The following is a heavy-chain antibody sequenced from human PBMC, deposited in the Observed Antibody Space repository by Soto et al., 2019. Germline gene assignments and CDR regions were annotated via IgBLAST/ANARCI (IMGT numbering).Heavy chain of an antibody. J-gene: IGHJ4*02. CDR3: ARVSCTSTGCIDY. V-gene: IGHV3-66*01. CDR2: IFSGGST. Sequence: EVQLVESGGDLVQPGGSLRLSCAASGFTVSSNYMSWVRQAPGKGLEWVSVIFSGGSTFYADSVKGRFTLYRDSSQNTVHLQMNSLRAEDTAVYYCARVSCTSTGCIDYWGQGTLVTVSS. CDR1: GFTVSSNY. D-gene: IGHD2-2*01.